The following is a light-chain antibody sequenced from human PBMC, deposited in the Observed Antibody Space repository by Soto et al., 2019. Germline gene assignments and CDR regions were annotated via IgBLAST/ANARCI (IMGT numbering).Light chain of an antibody. Sequence: QSALTQPPSVSGSPGQSVTISCTGTSSDVGSYNRLSWYQQPPGTAPKLIMYEVNTRPSGVPDRFSGSKSGSTASLTISGLQAEDEADYFCCSYAGGYTYLFGTGTKLTVL. CDR2: EVN. CDR1: SSDVGSYNR. J-gene: IGLJ1*01. CDR3: CSYAGGYTYL. V-gene: IGLV2-18*02.